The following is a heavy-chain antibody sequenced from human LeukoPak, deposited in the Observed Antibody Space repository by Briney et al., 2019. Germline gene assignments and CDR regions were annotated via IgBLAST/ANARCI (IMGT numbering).Heavy chain of an antibody. Sequence: PSETLSLTCTVSGGSISNINYYWGWIRQPPGKGLEWIGNIYYSGSTYYNPSLKSRVTLSVDTSKNQFSLKLSSVTAADTAVYYCARHFRIAAAGNWVFDYWGQGTLVTVSS. CDR1: GGSISNINYY. V-gene: IGHV4-39*01. J-gene: IGHJ4*02. CDR2: IYYSGST. CDR3: ARHFRIAAAGNWVFDY. D-gene: IGHD6-13*01.